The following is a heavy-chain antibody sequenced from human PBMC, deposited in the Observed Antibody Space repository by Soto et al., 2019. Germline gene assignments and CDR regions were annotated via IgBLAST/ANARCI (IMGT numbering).Heavy chain of an antibody. V-gene: IGHV1-8*01. CDR2: MNPNSGNT. CDR3: ARGGCCSGGSCYLAAAALYYYYYGMDV. CDR1: GYTFTSYD. D-gene: IGHD2-15*01. Sequence: QVQLVQSGAEVKKPGASVKVSCKASGYTFTSYDINWVRQATGQGLEWMGWMNPNSGNTGYAQKFQGRVTRTRSTSIRTADMELSSVRSEDTAVYYCARGGCCSGGSCYLAAAALYYYYYGMDVWGQGTTVTVSS. J-gene: IGHJ6*02.